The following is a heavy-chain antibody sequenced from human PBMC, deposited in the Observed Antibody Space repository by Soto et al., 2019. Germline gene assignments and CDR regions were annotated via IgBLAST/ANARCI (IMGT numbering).Heavy chain of an antibody. CDR1: GGSISSYY. CDR3: ARTYYDIVTGYYGGDAFDI. D-gene: IGHD3-9*01. Sequence: QVQLQESGPGLVKPSETLSLTCTVSGGSISSYYWSWIRQPPGKGLEWIGYIYYSGSTNYNPALKRRVTLSVDTSKNQFSLKLSSVTAGDTAVYYFARTYYDIVTGYYGGDAFDIWGQGTMVTVSS. J-gene: IGHJ3*02. CDR2: IYYSGST. V-gene: IGHV4-59*01.